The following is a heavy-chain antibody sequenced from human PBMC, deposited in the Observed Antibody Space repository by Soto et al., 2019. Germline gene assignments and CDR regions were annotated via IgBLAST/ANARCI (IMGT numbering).Heavy chain of an antibody. D-gene: IGHD6-6*01. CDR3: AKVFSAYVIAARPDGFPPGY. CDR2: ISYDGSNK. J-gene: IGHJ4*02. V-gene: IGHV3-30*18. Sequence: GGSLRLSCAASGFTFSSYGMHWVRQAPGKGLEWVAVISYDGSNKYYADSVKGRFTISRDNSKNTLYLQMNSLRAEDTAVYYCAKVFSAYVIAARPDGFPPGYWGQGILVTLSS. CDR1: GFTFSSYG.